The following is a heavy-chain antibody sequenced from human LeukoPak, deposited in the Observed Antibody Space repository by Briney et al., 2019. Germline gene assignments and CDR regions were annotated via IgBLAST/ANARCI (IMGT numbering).Heavy chain of an antibody. CDR2: IYTSGST. Sequence: SETLSLTCTVSGGSISSGSYYWSWIRQPAGKGLEWIGRIYTSGSTNYNPSLKSRVTISVDTSKNQFSLKLSSVTAADTAVYYRARAGQAYYFDYWGQGTLVTVSS. CDR3: ARAGQAYYFDY. D-gene: IGHD3-10*01. CDR1: GGSISSGSYY. V-gene: IGHV4-61*02. J-gene: IGHJ4*02.